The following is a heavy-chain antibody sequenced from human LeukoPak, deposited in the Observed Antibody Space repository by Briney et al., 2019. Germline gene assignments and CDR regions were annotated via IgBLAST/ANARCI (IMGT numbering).Heavy chain of an antibody. Sequence: GGSLRLSCAASGFTFSSYSMNWVRQAPGKGLEWVSYISSSSSTIYYADSVKGRFTISRDNAKNSLYLQMNSLRAEDTAVYYCARDDSSSWYDWFDPWGQGTLVTVSP. CDR2: ISSSSSTI. J-gene: IGHJ5*02. CDR1: GFTFSSYS. CDR3: ARDDSSSWYDWFDP. V-gene: IGHV3-48*01. D-gene: IGHD6-13*01.